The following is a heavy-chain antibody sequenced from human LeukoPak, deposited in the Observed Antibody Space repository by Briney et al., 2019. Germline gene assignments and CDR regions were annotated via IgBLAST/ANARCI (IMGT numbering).Heavy chain of an antibody. CDR2: IYCNGYT. Sequence: SETLSLTCSVSGGSISTYYWTWIRQSPGKGLEWIGYIYCNGYTNFNPSLKSRVTISVDTSNNQFSLEVASVTAADTAVYYCARAPPRGGWFDPWGQGTLVTVSS. V-gene: IGHV4-59*01. CDR3: ARAPPRGGWFDP. J-gene: IGHJ5*02. CDR1: GGSISTYY. D-gene: IGHD3-10*01.